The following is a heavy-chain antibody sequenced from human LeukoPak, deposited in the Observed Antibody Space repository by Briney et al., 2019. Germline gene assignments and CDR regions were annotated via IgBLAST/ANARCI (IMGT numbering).Heavy chain of an antibody. V-gene: IGHV3-66*01. D-gene: IGHD3-10*01. CDR3: ARARTVLLWFGEGDGPGTEAFDI. CDR2: IYSGGST. CDR1: GFTVSSNY. J-gene: IGHJ3*02. Sequence: PGGSLRLSCAASGFTVSSNYMSWVRQAPGKGLEWVSVIYSGGSTYYADSVKGRFTISRDNSKNTLYLQMNSLRAEDTAVYYCARARTVLLWFGEGDGPGTEAFDIWGQGAMVTVSS.